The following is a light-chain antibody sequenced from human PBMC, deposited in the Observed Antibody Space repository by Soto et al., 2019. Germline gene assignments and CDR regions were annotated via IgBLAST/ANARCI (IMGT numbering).Light chain of an antibody. Sequence: IVIRQAPDSLSVSPGETATLSCRAGQGVTTNFAWYQQKSGQSPRLLIYDVSIRATGVPARFSGTGSETDFTFTISGLQSEESAVYFCQQYNNWPFSFGQGTRLEIK. CDR3: QQYNNWPFS. CDR2: DVS. CDR1: QGVTTN. V-gene: IGKV3-15*01. J-gene: IGKJ5*01.